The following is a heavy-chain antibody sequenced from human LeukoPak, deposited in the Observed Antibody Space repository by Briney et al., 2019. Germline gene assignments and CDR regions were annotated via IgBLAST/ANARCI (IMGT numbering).Heavy chain of an antibody. CDR1: GFTFSSYW. Sequence: GGSLRLSCAVSGFTFSSYWMSWVRQAPGKGLVWISNINEHGTTAYADSVKGRFTISRDNAKNTLYLQMNSLRAEDTAVYYCARGGGGNGGKGPLVTVP. CDR3: ARGGGGN. D-gene: IGHD4-23*01. V-gene: IGHV3-74*01. CDR2: INEHGTT. J-gene: IGHJ4*02.